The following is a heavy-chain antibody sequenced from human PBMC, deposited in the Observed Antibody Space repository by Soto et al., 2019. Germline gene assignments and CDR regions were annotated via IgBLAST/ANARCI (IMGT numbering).Heavy chain of an antibody. CDR1: GGTFSSYA. Sequence: QVQLVQSGAEVKKPGSSVKVSCKASGGTFSSYAISWVRQAPGQGLEWMGGIIPIFGTANYAQKFQGRVTITADESTSTAYMELSSMRSEDTAVYYCAGANYYDSSGYYPDAFDIWGQGTMGTVSS. V-gene: IGHV1-69*01. CDR3: AGANYYDSSGYYPDAFDI. D-gene: IGHD3-22*01. CDR2: IIPIFGTA. J-gene: IGHJ3*02.